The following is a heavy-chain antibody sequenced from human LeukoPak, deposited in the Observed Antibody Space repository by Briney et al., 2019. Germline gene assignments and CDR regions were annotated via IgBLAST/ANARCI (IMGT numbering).Heavy chain of an antibody. Sequence: GESLKISCKGSGYSFTSYWVGWVRQMPGKGLEWMGIIYPGDSDTRYSPSFQGQVTISADKSISTAYLQWSSLKASDTAMYYCARQRLAVAGLIDYWGQGTLVTVSS. D-gene: IGHD6-19*01. J-gene: IGHJ4*02. CDR3: ARQRLAVAGLIDY. CDR2: IYPGDSDT. V-gene: IGHV5-51*01. CDR1: GYSFTSYW.